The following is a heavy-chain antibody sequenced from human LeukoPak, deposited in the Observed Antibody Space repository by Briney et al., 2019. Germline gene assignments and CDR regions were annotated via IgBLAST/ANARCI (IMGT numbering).Heavy chain of an antibody. CDR1: GYTFTSYA. CDR3: ARVATTTNPPQRPFDY. D-gene: IGHD6-25*01. V-gene: IGHV1-3*01. J-gene: IGHJ4*02. CDR2: INAGNGNT. Sequence: ASVKVSCKASGYTFTSYAMHWVRQAPGQRLEWMGWINAGNGNTKYSQKFQGRVTITRDTSASTAYMELSSLRSEDTAVYYCARVATTTNPPQRPFDYWGQGTLVTVSS.